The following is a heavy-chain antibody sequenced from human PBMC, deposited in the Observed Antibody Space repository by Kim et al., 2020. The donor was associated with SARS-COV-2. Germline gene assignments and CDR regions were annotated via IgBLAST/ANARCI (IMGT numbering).Heavy chain of an antibody. CDR3: AIPTPLWWRGVAFDI. CDR1: GYTFTSYD. J-gene: IGHJ3*02. D-gene: IGHD2-21*01. V-gene: IGHV1-8*01. CDR2: MNPNSGNT. Sequence: GSVKVSCKASGYTFTSYDINWVRQATGQGLEWMGWMNPNSGNTGYAQKFQGRVTMTRNTSISTAYMELSSLRSEDTAVYYCAIPTPLWWRGVAFDIWGQGTMVTVSS.